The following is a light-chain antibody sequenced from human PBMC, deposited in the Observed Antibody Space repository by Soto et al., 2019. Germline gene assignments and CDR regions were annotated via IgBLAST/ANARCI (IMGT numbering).Light chain of an antibody. Sequence: DAVLTQSPLSLTFTLGQPAAISCRSSQSLVYSNVNAYLIWFQQLPCQSPRRLIAQVSTRDAGVPDRFSVSGSCTYFTLTISRVEAEDGWLYYYMQCTHWPWTFGQGTKVEIK. CDR3: MQCTHWPWT. CDR1: QSLVYSNVNAY. CDR2: QVS. J-gene: IGKJ1*01. V-gene: IGKV2-30*01.